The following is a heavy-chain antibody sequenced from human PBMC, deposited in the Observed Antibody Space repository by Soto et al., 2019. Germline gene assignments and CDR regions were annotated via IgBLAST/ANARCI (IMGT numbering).Heavy chain of an antibody. CDR1: GSTFSSSE. D-gene: IGHD3-10*02. J-gene: IGHJ6*01. CDR2: IRKSSIVI. CDR3: ASVNLRCSYGVDV. Sequence: EVQLVESGGGLVLPGGSLRLSCAASGSTFSSSEIHWVRHAPGKGPKRISYIRKSSIVIFYADSVKGRFTISRDNAKNLLYLQMNGLRAVDTAVYLCASVNLRCSYGVDVWWQGATVTVSS. V-gene: IGHV3-48*03.